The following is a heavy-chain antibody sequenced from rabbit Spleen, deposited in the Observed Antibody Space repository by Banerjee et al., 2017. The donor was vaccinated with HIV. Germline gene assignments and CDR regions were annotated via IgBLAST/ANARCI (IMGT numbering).Heavy chain of an antibody. CDR1: GFDFSSNA. CDR2: IYNGDGST. Sequence: QEQLEESGGGLVKPGGTLTLTCKAAGFDFSSNAMCWFRQAPGKGPEWIACIYNGDGSTYYASWAKGRFTISKTSSTTVTLQMTSLTAADTATYFCARDRNGGSYYTDTLNLWGPGTLVTVS. V-gene: IGHV1S47*01. J-gene: IGHJ4*01. CDR3: ARDRNGGSYYTDTLNL. D-gene: IGHD8-1*01.